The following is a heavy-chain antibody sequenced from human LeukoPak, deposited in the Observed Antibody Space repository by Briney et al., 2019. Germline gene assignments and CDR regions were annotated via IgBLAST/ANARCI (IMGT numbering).Heavy chain of an antibody. D-gene: IGHD5/OR15-5a*01. CDR3: ARGDSTNQDGDYYGLDV. V-gene: IGHV4-4*07. J-gene: IGHJ6*02. CDR2: IYSSGST. CDR1: GGSISGYY. Sequence: SETLSLTCTVSGGSISGYYWSWIRQSAGKGLEWIGRIYSSGSTNYNPSLKSRATMAVDTSKNHFSLNLRSVTAADTAVYYCARGDSTNQDGDYYGLDVWGQGTTVTVSS.